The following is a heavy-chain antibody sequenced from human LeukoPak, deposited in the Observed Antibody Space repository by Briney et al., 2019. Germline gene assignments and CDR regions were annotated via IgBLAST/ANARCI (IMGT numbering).Heavy chain of an antibody. CDR2: IYYSGST. Sequence: SETLSLTCTVSGGSISSYYWSWIRQPPGKGLEWIGYIYYSGSTNYNPSPKSRVTISVDTSKNQFSLKLSSVTAADTAVYYCARGGKYRRFDYWGQGTLVTVSS. V-gene: IGHV4-59*12. CDR1: GGSISSYY. CDR3: ARGGKYRRFDY. J-gene: IGHJ4*02. D-gene: IGHD2-2*02.